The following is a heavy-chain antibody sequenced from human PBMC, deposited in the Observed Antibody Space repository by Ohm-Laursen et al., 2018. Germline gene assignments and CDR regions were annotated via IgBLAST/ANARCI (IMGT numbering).Heavy chain of an antibody. CDR2: IYTSGNT. D-gene: IGHD2-15*01. CDR3: ARGSGGGSCCDHHFDY. V-gene: IGHV4-4*07. J-gene: IGHJ4*02. Sequence: TLSLTCTVSGGSISNYYWSWIRQPAGKGLEWIGRIYTSGNTNYNPSLKSRVTMSADTSKNQFSLKLSSVTAADTAVYYCARGSGGGSCCDHHFDYWGQGTLVTVSS. CDR1: GGSISNYY.